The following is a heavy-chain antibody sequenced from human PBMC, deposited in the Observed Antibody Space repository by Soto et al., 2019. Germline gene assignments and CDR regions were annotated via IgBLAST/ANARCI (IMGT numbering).Heavy chain of an antibody. CDR2: IYHSGIT. CDR1: GGSISSGYS. D-gene: IGHD2-2*01. V-gene: IGHV4-30-2*01. Sequence: SETLSLTCAVSGGSISSGYSWSWIRQPPGKGLEWIGYIYHSGITYYNPSLKSRVTISVDRSKNQFSLKLSSVTAADTAVYYCARGYCSISSCSNWLDPWGQGTLVTVSS. CDR3: ARGYCSISSCSNWLDP. J-gene: IGHJ5*02.